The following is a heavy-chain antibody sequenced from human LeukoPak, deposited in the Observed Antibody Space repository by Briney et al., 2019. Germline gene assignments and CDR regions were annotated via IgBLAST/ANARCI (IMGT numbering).Heavy chain of an antibody. J-gene: IGHJ3*02. CDR2: ISSSGSTI. CDR1: GFTFSSYE. Sequence: PGGSLRLSCAASGFTFSSYEMNWVRQAPGKGLEGVSYISSSGSTIYYADSVKGRFTISRDNAKNSLYLQMHSLRAEDTAVYYCVKWYDAFDIWGQGTMVTVSS. D-gene: IGHD2-15*01. V-gene: IGHV3-48*03. CDR3: VKWYDAFDI.